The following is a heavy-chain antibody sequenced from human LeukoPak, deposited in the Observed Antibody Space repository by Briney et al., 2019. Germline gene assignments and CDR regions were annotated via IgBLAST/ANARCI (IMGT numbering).Heavy chain of an antibody. CDR3: AREPAATKGGWYFDL. J-gene: IGHJ2*01. Sequence: SETLSLTCTVSGGSISSHYWSWIRQPPGKGLEWIGYIYYSGSTNYNPSLKSRVTISVDTSKNQFSLKLSSVTAADTAVYYCAREPAATKGGWYFDLWGRGTPVTVSS. CDR2: IYYSGST. D-gene: IGHD2-2*01. CDR1: GGSISSHY. V-gene: IGHV4-59*11.